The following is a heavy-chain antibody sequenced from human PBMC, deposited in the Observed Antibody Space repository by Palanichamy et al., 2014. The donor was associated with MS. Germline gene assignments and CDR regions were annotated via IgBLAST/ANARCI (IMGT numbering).Heavy chain of an antibody. D-gene: IGHD3-3*01. CDR3: ARETYYDFWSGYSYYYFDY. CDR2: IKQDGSEK. Sequence: EVQLVESGGGLVQPGGSLRLSCAASGFTFSSYWMSWVRQAPGKGLEWVANIKQDGSEKYYVDSVKGRFTISRDNAKNSLYLQMNSLRAEDTAVYYCARETYYDFWSGYSYYYFDYWGQGTLVTVSS. CDR1: GFTFSSYW. J-gene: IGHJ4*02. V-gene: IGHV3-7*01.